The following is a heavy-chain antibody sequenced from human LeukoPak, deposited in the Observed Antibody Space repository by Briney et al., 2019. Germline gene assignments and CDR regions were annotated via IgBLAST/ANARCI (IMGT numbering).Heavy chain of an antibody. CDR3: ARQRSGNHWAFDY. CDR1: GDSISNTNYY. V-gene: IGHV4-39*01. CDR2: IYYSGST. D-gene: IGHD3-3*01. J-gene: IGHJ4*02. Sequence: SETLSLTCTVSGDSISNTNYYWGWIRQTPEKGLEWIATIYYSGSTYYKPSLKSRATISVDTSKNQFSLRLHSVTAADTAVYYCARQRSGNHWAFDYWGQGTLVTVSS.